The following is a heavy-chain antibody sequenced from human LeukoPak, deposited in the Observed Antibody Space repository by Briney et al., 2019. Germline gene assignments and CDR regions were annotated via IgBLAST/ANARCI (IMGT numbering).Heavy chain of an antibody. D-gene: IGHD6-6*01. CDR3: ARGAVGTPGYSSSWFFAS. J-gene: IGHJ4*02. V-gene: IGHV3-7*01. CDR1: GFTFSSYR. CDR2: IKRDGSEK. Sequence: GGSLRLSCAASGFTFSSYRMIWVRQAPGKGLEWVANIKRDGSEKYYVDSVRGRVTISRDNAKNSLYLQMNSLRAEGTAVYYCARGAVGTPGYSSSWFFASWGQGTLVTVSS.